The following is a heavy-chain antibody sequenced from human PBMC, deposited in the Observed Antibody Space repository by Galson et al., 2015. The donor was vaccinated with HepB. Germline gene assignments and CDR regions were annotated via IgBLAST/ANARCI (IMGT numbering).Heavy chain of an antibody. Sequence: SETLSLTCTVSGGSVNSGTYYWSWIRQPPGKGLEWIGYIYYSGTTNYNPSLKSRVTISVDTSKNQFSLKLSSVTAADAAVYYCARDWGAKNKRYNWNYGPSIHWFDPWGQGTLVTVSS. CDR2: IYYSGTT. V-gene: IGHV4-61*01. CDR3: ARDWGAKNKRYNWNYGPSIHWFDP. D-gene: IGHD1-7*01. J-gene: IGHJ5*02. CDR1: GGSVNSGTYY.